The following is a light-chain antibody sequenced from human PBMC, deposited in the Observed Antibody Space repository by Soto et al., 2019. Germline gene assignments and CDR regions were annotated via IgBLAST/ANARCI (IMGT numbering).Light chain of an antibody. CDR2: DDN. J-gene: IGLJ2*01. V-gene: IGLV6-57*02. CDR3: QSYENSIVV. CDR1: GGTISSNY. Sequence: NFMLTQPHSVSESPGKTVTISCTGSGGTISSNYVQWYQQRPGSAPTTVIYDDNRRPSGVPDRVSGSIDTSSNSAALTISGLKTEDEADYYCQSYENSIVVFGGGTKLTVL.